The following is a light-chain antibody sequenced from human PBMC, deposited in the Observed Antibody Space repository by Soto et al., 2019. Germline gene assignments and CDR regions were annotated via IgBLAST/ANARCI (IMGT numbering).Light chain of an antibody. CDR3: SSYTRSSTLVV. V-gene: IGLV2-14*01. J-gene: IGLJ2*01. CDR2: DVT. Sequence: QSALTQPASVSGSPGQSITISCTGTSSDVGGYNFLSWYQQHPGKAPKLMIYDVTNRPSGVSNRFSGSKSGNTASLTISGLQAEDEADYYCSSYTRSSTLVVFGGGTKVTVL. CDR1: SSDVGGYNF.